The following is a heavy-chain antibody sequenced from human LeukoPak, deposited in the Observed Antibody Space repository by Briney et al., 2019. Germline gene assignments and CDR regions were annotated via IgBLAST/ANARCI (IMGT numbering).Heavy chain of an antibody. V-gene: IGHV3-64*01. D-gene: IGHD2-2*02. Sequence: GGSLRLSCAASGFTFSSYAMHWVRQAPGKGLEYVSAISSNGGSTYYANSVKGRFTISRDNSKNTLYLQMGSLRAEDMAVYCCARDREYCSSTSCYTDATFDYWGQGTLVTVSS. CDR2: ISSNGGST. CDR3: ARDREYCSSTSCYTDATFDY. CDR1: GFTFSSYA. J-gene: IGHJ4*02.